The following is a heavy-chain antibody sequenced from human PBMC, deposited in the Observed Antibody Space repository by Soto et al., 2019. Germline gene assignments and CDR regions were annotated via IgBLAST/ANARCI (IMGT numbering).Heavy chain of an antibody. CDR1: GFTFSSYS. J-gene: IGHJ4*02. D-gene: IGHD3-10*01. Sequence: EVQLVESGGGLVKPGGSLRLSCAASGFTFSSYSMNWVRQAPGKGLEWVSSISTSSAYIYYADSVKGRFTISRDNGRNAVGGEVESLGAEDMAVYYCAGGAIRGVPRVDYWGQGTLVTVSS. CDR2: ISTSSAYI. CDR3: AGGAIRGVPRVDY. V-gene: IGHV3-21*01.